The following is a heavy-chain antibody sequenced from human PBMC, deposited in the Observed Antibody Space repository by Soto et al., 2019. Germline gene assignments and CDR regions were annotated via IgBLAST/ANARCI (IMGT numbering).Heavy chain of an antibody. Sequence: LSLTCTVSGGSISSGGYYWSWIRQHPGKGLEWIGYIYYSGSTYYNPSLKSRVTISVDTSKNQFSLKLSSVTAVDTAVYYCARYNWNDIGYYFDYWGQGTLVTVSS. D-gene: IGHD1-1*01. CDR3: ARYNWNDIGYYFDY. J-gene: IGHJ4*02. CDR1: GGSISSGGYY. V-gene: IGHV4-31*03. CDR2: IYYSGST.